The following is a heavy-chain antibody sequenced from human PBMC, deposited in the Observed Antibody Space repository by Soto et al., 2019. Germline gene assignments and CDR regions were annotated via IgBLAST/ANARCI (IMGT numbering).Heavy chain of an antibody. Sequence: GESLKISCKGSGYRFSSYWIGWVRQMPGKGLEWMGIIYPVDSDTRYSPSFQGQVTISADKSISTAYLQWSSVKASDTAMYYCARRVGDAYWYFDLWGRGTLVTVSS. V-gene: IGHV5-51*01. CDR1: GYRFSSYW. CDR2: IYPVDSDT. D-gene: IGHD2-21*02. J-gene: IGHJ2*01. CDR3: ARRVGDAYWYFDL.